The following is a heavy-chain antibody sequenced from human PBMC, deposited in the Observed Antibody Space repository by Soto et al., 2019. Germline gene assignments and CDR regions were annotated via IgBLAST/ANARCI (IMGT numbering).Heavy chain of an antibody. CDR2: IKQDGSEK. D-gene: IGHD2-15*01. CDR1: GFTFSSYL. CDR3: ARGACSGGSCYLYYFDY. J-gene: IGHJ4*02. V-gene: IGHV3-7*01. Sequence: PGGALRLSCAASGFTFSSYLMSWVRQSPGKGLEWVANIKQDGSEKSYVDSVKDRFTISRDNAKNSLYLQMHSLRAEDTAVYYCARGACSGGSCYLYYFDYWGQGTLVTVSS.